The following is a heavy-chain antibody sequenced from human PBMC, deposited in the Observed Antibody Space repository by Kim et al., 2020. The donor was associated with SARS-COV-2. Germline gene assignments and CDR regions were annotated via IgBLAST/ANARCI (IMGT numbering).Heavy chain of an antibody. CDR2: ISYDGSNK. Sequence: GGSLRLSCAASGFTFSSYGMHWVRQAPGKGLEWVAVISYDGSNKYYADSVKGRFTISRDNSKNTLYLQMNSLRAEDTAVYYCAKDMRYYDILTGYLARMDYFDFGRYVWGQGTTVTVSS. V-gene: IGHV3-30*18. D-gene: IGHD3-9*01. CDR3: AKDMRYYDILTGYLARMDYFDFGRYV. J-gene: IGHJ6*02. CDR1: GFTFSSYG.